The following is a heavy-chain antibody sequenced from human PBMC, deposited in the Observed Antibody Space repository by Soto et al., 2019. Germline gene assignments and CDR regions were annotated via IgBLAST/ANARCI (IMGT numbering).Heavy chain of an antibody. J-gene: IGHJ5*02. CDR3: AKDPTYSNYFDL. Sequence: PGGSLRLSCAASGFTFSTYTMAWVRQAPGKGLEWVSSLSGIAYSIYYADSVKGRFTISRDNSKNTLYLQMHSLRAEDTAVYFCAKDPTYSNYFDLWGQGTLVTVSS. D-gene: IGHD2-15*01. CDR2: LSGIAYSI. CDR1: GFTFSTYT. V-gene: IGHV3-23*01.